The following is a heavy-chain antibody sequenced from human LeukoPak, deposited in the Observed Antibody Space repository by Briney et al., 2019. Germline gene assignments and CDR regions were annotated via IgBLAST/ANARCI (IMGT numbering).Heavy chain of an antibody. Sequence: GGSLRLSCVASGFTFSMYWMTWFRQAPGKGLEWVANLKQDGSQTNYVDSVKGRLTISRDNAKNSLYLQMNSLRADDTAVYYCARFAAGGSYYYYMDVWGKGTTVTVSS. J-gene: IGHJ6*03. V-gene: IGHV3-7*01. CDR1: GFTFSMYW. CDR2: LKQDGSQT. CDR3: ARFAAGGSYYYYMDV. D-gene: IGHD6-25*01.